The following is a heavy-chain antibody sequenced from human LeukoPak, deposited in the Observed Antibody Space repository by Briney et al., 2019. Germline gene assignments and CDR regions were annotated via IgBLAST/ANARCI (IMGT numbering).Heavy chain of an antibody. V-gene: IGHV3-30*02. J-gene: IGHJ4*02. CDR2: IRYDGSNK. CDR3: AKDDSSGYYYY. CDR1: GFTFSSCG. Sequence: GGSLSLSCAASGFTFSSCGMHWVRRARDRGRGWVAFIRYDGSNKYYADSVKGRFTISRDNSKNPLYLQMNSLRAEDTAVYYCAKDDSSGYYYYWGQGTLVTVSS. D-gene: IGHD3-22*01.